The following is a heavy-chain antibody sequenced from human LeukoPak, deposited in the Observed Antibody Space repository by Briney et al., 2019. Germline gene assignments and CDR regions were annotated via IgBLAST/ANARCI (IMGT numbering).Heavy chain of an antibody. CDR2: ISYDGSNK. V-gene: IGHV3-30-3*01. J-gene: IGHJ4*02. CDR3: ARGGSYYYDSSGYGFDY. CDR1: GFTFSSYA. D-gene: IGHD3-22*01. Sequence: GRSLRLSCAASGFTFSSYAMHWVRQAPGKGLEWVAVISYDGSNKYYADSVEGRFTISRDNSKNTLYLQMNSLRAEDTAVYYCARGGSYYYDSSGYGFDYWGQGTLVTVSS.